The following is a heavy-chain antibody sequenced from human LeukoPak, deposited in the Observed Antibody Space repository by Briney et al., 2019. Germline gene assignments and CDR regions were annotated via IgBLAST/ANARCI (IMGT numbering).Heavy chain of an antibody. CDR1: GFTFSSYG. CDR3: ARGYYFDSTGYFQYYFDY. V-gene: IGHV3-30*03. J-gene: IGHJ4*02. Sequence: GGSLRLSCAASGFTFSSYGMHWVRQAPGKGLEWVAIISDDGREKYYTDSVKGRFTISRDNSKNSLYLQMNSLRADDTAIYFCARGYYFDSTGYFQYYFDYWGQGTLVTVSS. D-gene: IGHD3-22*01. CDR2: ISDDGREK.